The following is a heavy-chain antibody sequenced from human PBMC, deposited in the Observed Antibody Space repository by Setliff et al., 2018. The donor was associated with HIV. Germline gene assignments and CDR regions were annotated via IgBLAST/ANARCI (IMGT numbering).Heavy chain of an antibody. CDR2: IYYSGST. V-gene: IGHV4-39*01. Sequence: SETLSLTCTVSAGSIRSSTYYWAWIRQPPGRGLEWIGTIYYSGSTYYNPSLKSRATISVDMSKNQFSLRLSSVTAADTAVYYCIIAYSSGWLAPMGFDSWGQGTLVTVSS. CDR3: IIAYSSGWLAPMGFDS. D-gene: IGHD6-19*01. J-gene: IGHJ4*02. CDR1: AGSIRSSTYY.